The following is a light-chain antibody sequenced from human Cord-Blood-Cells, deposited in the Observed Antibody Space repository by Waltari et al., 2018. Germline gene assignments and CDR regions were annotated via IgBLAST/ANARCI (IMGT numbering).Light chain of an antibody. Sequence: QSPLTQPASVALSPGQSTTISCTRTSSDVGGYNYVAWYQQHPGKAPKLMIYDVSNRPSGVSNRFSGSKSGNTASLTISGLQAEDEADYYCSSYTSSSTLVFGGGTKLTVL. J-gene: IGLJ2*01. CDR1: SSDVGGYNY. CDR2: DVS. CDR3: SSYTSSSTLV. V-gene: IGLV2-14*01.